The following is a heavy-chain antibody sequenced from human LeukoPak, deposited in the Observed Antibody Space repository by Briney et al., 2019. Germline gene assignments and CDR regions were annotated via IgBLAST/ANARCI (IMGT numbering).Heavy chain of an antibody. D-gene: IGHD3-22*01. CDR1: GYTFTTYG. Sequence: ASVKVSCKASGYTFTTYGISWVRQAPGQGLEWMAWFGAYNGHTNYAQNFQDRVTMTTDTSTSTAYVELRSLRSDDTAVYYCARDRYRYDSSVDAFDIWGQGTMVTVSS. CDR2: FGAYNGHT. V-gene: IGHV1-18*01. J-gene: IGHJ3*02. CDR3: ARDRYRYDSSVDAFDI.